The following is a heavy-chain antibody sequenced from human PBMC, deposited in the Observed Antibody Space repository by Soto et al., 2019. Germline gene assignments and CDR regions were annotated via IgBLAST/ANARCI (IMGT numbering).Heavy chain of an antibody. CDR1: GYTFTSYG. D-gene: IGHD2-2*01. Sequence: AAVKVSCKASGYTFTSYGISWVRQAPGQGLEWMGWISAYNGNTNYAQKLQGRVTMTTDTSTTTAYMELRSLRSDDTAVYYCARVVPGAEAWFGPWGQGTLVTVSS. V-gene: IGHV1-18*04. CDR3: ARVVPGAEAWFGP. J-gene: IGHJ5*02. CDR2: ISAYNGNT.